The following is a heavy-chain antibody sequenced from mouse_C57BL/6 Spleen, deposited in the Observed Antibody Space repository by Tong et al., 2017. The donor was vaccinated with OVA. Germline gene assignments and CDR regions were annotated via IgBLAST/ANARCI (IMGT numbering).Heavy chain of an antibody. Sequence: EVQLQESGGDLVKPGGSLKLSCAASGFTFSSYGMFWVRQTPDKRLEWVATISSGGSYTYYPDSVKGRFTISRDNAKNTLYLQMSSLKSEDTAMYYCARQGVYYYGSSSYAMDYWGQGTSVTVSS. D-gene: IGHD1-1*01. CDR2: ISSGGSYT. V-gene: IGHV5-6*01. CDR3: ARQGVYYYGSSSYAMDY. J-gene: IGHJ4*01. CDR1: GFTFSSYG.